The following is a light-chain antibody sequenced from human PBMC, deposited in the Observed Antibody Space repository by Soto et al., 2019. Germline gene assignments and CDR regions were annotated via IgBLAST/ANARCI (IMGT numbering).Light chain of an antibody. CDR1: QDIDSW. CDR2: AAN. J-gene: IGKJ2*01. V-gene: IGKV1-12*01. CDR3: QQTDSFPYT. Sequence: DIQITQSPSSVSASVGDRVTIACRASQDIDSWLVWYQQRPGEAPKLLIYAANSLQSGVPSRFSGSGSGTDFTLTISYLQPEDFATYYCQQTDSFPYTFGLGTKLEIK.